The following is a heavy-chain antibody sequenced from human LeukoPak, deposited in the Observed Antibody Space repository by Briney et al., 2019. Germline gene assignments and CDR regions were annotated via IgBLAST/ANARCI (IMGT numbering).Heavy chain of an antibody. CDR2: ISGSDGIV. CDR1: GFMFASYA. Sequence: GSLRLSCAASGFMFASYAMSWVRQAPGKGLEWVAGISGSDGIVYYADSVKGRFTISRDNSKNTLYLQMNRLRVEDTAIYYCAKEFTGGWPFDSWGQGTLVTVSS. V-gene: IGHV3-23*01. J-gene: IGHJ4*02. CDR3: AKEFTGGWPFDS. D-gene: IGHD6-19*01.